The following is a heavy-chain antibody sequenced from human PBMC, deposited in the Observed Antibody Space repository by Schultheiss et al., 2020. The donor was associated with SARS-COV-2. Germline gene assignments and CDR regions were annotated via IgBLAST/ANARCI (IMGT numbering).Heavy chain of an antibody. CDR3: TRDPNDLAYFSPSLQEGYYFDY. J-gene: IGHJ4*02. V-gene: IGHV3-21*03. CDR2: ISSSSSYT. Sequence: GGSLRLSCAASGFTFSSYSMNWVRQAPGKGLEWVSSISSSSSYTNYADSVKGRFTISRDNSKNTLSVQMNNLRAEDTAVYYCTRDPNDLAYFSPSLQEGYYFDYWGQGTLVTVSS. D-gene: IGHD1-1*01. CDR1: GFTFSSYS.